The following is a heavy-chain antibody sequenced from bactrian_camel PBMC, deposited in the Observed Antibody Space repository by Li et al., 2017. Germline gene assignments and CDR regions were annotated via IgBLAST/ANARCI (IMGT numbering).Heavy chain of an antibody. J-gene: IGHJ4*01. CDR2: IYRDT. D-gene: IGHD3*01. CDR3: VNGASDVGYNY. Sequence: HVQLVESGGGLVQPGGSLRLSCAASGLAFSTFHMTWIRQAPGKGLDWVSSIYRDTYYTDPVKGRFTVSRDNAKNTLYLQLNSTKTEDTAMYYCVNGASDVGYNYWGQGTQVTVS. CDR1: GLAFSTFH. V-gene: IGHV3-2*01.